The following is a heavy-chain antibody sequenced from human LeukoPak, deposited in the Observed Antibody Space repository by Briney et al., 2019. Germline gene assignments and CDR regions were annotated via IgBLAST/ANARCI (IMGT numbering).Heavy chain of an antibody. V-gene: IGHV3-48*04. CDR3: ARDYGGAAAAD. J-gene: IGHJ4*02. CDR2: ISRDSTTM. D-gene: IGHD6-13*01. CDR1: GFTFGTYA. Sequence: PGRSLKLSCAASGFTFGTYAMHWVRQAPGKGLEWVSYISRDSTTMYSADSVKGRFTISRDNGKNSLYLQMNSLRAEDTAVYYCARDYGGAAAADWGQGTLVTVSS.